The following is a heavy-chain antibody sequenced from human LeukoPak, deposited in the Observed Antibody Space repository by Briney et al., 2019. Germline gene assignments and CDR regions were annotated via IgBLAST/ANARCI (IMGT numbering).Heavy chain of an antibody. CDR1: GFTFSSYS. D-gene: IGHD5-12*01. Sequence: GGSLRLSCAASGFTFSSYSMTWVRQAPGKGLEWVSSISSSSSYIYYADSVKGRFTISRDNAKNSLYLQMNSLRAEDTAVYYCARSVGPYSGYDYWGQGTLVTVSS. V-gene: IGHV3-21*01. CDR3: ARSVGPYSGYDY. CDR2: ISSSSSYI. J-gene: IGHJ4*02.